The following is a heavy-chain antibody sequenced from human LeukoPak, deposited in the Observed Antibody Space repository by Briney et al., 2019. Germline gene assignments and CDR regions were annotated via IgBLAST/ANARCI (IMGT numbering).Heavy chain of an antibody. D-gene: IGHD3-10*01. CDR1: GYTFTDYY. J-gene: IGHJ5*02. V-gene: IGHV1-2*02. Sequence: GASVKVSCKTSGYTFTDYYIHWVRQAPGQGPEWMGWINPNSGGTNYAQNLQGRVTMTRGTSISTAYMELSRLRSDDTAVYYCARDYERIIMVRGVPLSPQTVFDPWGQGTLVTVSS. CDR3: ARDYERIIMVRGVPLSPQTVFDP. CDR2: INPNSGGT.